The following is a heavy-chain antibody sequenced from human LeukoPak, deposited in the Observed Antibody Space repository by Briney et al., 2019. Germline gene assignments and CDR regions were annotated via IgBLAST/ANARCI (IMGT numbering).Heavy chain of an antibody. CDR3: TRAGRYYDPFDY. CDR2: IRSKANSYAT. J-gene: IGHJ4*02. V-gene: IGHV3-73*01. Sequence: GGSLRLSCAASGFTFSGSAMHWVRQASGKGLEWVGRIRSKANSYATAYAASVKGRFTISRDDSKNTAYLQMNSLKTEDTAVYYCTRAGRYYDPFDYWGQGTLVTVSS. CDR1: GFTFSGSA. D-gene: IGHD3-22*01.